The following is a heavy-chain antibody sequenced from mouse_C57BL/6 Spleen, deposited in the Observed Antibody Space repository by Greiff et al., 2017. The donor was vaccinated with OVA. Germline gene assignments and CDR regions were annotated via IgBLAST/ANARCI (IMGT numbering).Heavy chain of an antibody. J-gene: IGHJ3*01. V-gene: IGHV1-85*01. CDR1: GYTFTSYD. CDR2: IYPRDGSN. CDR3: SRVFAY. Sequence: QVQLQQSGPELVKPGASVKLSCKASGYTFTSYDINWVQQRPGQGLEWIGWIYPRDGSNKYNEKFKGKATLTVATSSSTAYMALHSLTSEDSAVYFCSRVFAYWGQGTLVTVSA.